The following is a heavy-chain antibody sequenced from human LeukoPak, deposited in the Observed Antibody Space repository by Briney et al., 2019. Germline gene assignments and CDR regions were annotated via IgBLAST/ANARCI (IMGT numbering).Heavy chain of an antibody. CDR3: ARDPSNSSGWRAWGDY. J-gene: IGHJ4*02. Sequence: ASVKVSCKASGYTFTNHGINWVRQAPGQGLERMGWISAYNGDTKYAQKFQGRVTMTTDTSTTTAYMELRSLRSDDTAVYYCARDPSNSSGWRAWGDYWGQGILVTVSS. V-gene: IGHV1-18*04. CDR2: ISAYNGDT. CDR1: GYTFTNHG. D-gene: IGHD6-25*01.